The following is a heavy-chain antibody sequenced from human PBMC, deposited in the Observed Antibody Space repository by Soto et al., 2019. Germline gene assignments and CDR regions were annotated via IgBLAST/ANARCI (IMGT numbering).Heavy chain of an antibody. V-gene: IGHV3-48*02. J-gene: IGHJ5*02. CDR1: GFTFSKYS. Sequence: EGQLVESGGDLVQPGGSLRLACAASGFTFSKYSMNWVRQAPGKGLEWVSYIDSQSGTIKYTDSVRGRFTISRDNAKNSLYLQMNSLRDEDTAVYYCAKENYGSGVPGSWGQGTLVTVSS. CDR2: IDSQSGTI. D-gene: IGHD3-10*01. CDR3: AKENYGSGVPGS.